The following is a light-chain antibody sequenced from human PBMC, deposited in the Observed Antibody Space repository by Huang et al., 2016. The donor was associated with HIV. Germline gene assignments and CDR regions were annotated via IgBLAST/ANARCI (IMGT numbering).Light chain of an antibody. J-gene: IGKJ5*01. V-gene: IGKV3D-11*02. CDR2: DAS. CDR3: QQRSNWPFT. Sequence: EIVLTQSPATLSLSPGERDTLSCRASQSVSSYLAWYQQKPGQAPRRLIYDASNRATGNPARFSGSGPGTYFTLTISSLEPEDFAVYYCQQRSNWPFTFGQGTRLEIK. CDR1: QSVSSY.